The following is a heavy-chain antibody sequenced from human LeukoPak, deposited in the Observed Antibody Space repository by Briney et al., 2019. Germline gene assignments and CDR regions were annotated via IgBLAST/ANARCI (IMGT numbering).Heavy chain of an antibody. Sequence: SGGSLRLSCVVSGFTFISYSMNWVRQAPGKGLEWVSYISSSTTTTYYADSVKGRFTISRDNDKSSLYLRMNSLRAEDTAVYYCARDLSYYDSSGDYYPHDAFDLWGQGTMVTVSP. CDR3: ARDLSYYDSSGDYYPHDAFDL. CDR1: GFTFISYS. D-gene: IGHD3-22*01. J-gene: IGHJ3*01. CDR2: ISSSTTTT. V-gene: IGHV3-48*04.